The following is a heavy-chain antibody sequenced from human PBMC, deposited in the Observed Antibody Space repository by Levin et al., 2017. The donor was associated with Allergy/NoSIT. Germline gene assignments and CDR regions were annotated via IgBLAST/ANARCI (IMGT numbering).Heavy chain of an antibody. CDR3: ASPGLVATQQHYWYFDL. CDR2: INHSGST. Sequence: SQTLSLTCAVYGGSFSGSYWSWIRQPPGKGLEWIGEINHSGSTNYNPSLKSRVTISVDTSKNQFSLKLSSVTAADTAVYYCASPGLVATQQHYWYFDLWGRGTLVTVSS. D-gene: IGHD5-12*01. CDR1: GGSFSGSY. V-gene: IGHV4-34*01. J-gene: IGHJ2*01.